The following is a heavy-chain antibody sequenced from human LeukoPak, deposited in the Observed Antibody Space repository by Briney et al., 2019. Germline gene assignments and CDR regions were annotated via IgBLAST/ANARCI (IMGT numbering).Heavy chain of an antibody. Sequence: ASVKVSCKASGYTFTSYDINWVRQATGQGLEWMGWMNPNSGNTGYAQKFQGRVTMTRNTSISTAYMELSSLRSEDTAVYYCARGIIAVAGDYYYYGMDVWGQGTTVTVSS. CDR2: MNPNSGNT. CDR1: GYTFTSYD. J-gene: IGHJ6*02. V-gene: IGHV1-8*01. D-gene: IGHD6-19*01. CDR3: ARGIIAVAGDYYYYGMDV.